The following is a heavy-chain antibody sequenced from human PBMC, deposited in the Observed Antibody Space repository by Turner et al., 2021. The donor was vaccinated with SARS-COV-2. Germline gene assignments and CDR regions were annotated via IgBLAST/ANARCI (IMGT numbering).Heavy chain of an antibody. CDR3: ARDVGYCSGGSCLGPKYYFYGMDV. Sequence: QVQLVQSEAEVKKPGSSVKVSCKASGGTFSRYAISWVRQDPGQGPEWMGGIIPIFGPANYAQKFPGRVTITADESTSTAYMDLSSLRSEDTAVYYCARDVGYCSGGSCLGPKYYFYGMDVWGQGTTVTVSS. CDR2: IIPIFGPA. V-gene: IGHV1-69*01. CDR1: GGTFSRYA. J-gene: IGHJ6*02. D-gene: IGHD2-15*01.